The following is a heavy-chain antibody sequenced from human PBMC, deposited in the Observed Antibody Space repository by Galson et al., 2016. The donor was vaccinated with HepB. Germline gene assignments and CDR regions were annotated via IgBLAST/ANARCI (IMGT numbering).Heavy chain of an antibody. CDR3: ARHVGYYYSYWYFDL. CDR2: IYYSGST. CDR1: GGSISSSSCY. D-gene: IGHD3-22*01. J-gene: IGHJ2*01. V-gene: IGHV4-39*01. Sequence: SETLSLTCTVSGGSISSSSCYWGWIRQPPGKGLEWIGSIYYSGSTYYNPSLKSRVTISVDTSKNQFSLKLSSVTAADTAVYYCARHVGYYYSYWYFDLWGRGTLVTVSS.